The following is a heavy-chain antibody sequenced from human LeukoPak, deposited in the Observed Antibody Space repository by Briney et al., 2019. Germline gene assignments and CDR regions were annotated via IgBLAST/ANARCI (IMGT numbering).Heavy chain of an antibody. CDR1: GFTFNNYA. Sequence: GRSLRLSCAASGFTFNNYAMHWVRQAPGRGLEWISFISSSGGTIYYADSVKGRFTISRDNVNNSLHLLMNSLRADDTAVYHCARDSSGYRRFDFWGQGTLVTVSS. V-gene: IGHV3-48*01. J-gene: IGHJ4*02. D-gene: IGHD3-22*01. CDR3: ARDSSGYRRFDF. CDR2: ISSSGGTI.